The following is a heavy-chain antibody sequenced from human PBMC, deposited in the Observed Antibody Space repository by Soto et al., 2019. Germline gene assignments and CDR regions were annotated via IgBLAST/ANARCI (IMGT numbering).Heavy chain of an antibody. CDR3: AKDDDTSSHFSLLDF. CDR2: TWSGGRGE. CDR1: DFTFSHYG. D-gene: IGHD3-22*01. J-gene: IGHJ4*02. Sequence: QVQLVESGGGVVQPGTSLRLSCAASDFTFSHYGIHWVRQAPGKGLEWVALTWSGGRGENYADSVRGRFIVSRDNSKTTVYLQMNSLRVEDTAVYYCAKDDDTSSHFSLLDFRGQGTLVTVSS. V-gene: IGHV3-33*06.